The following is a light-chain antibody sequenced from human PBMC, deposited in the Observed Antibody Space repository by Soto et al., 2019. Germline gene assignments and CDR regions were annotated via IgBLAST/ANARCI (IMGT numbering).Light chain of an antibody. V-gene: IGKV3-20*01. CDR2: GAS. CDR3: QQYGSSPWT. Sequence: EIVLTQSPGTLSLSPGESATLSCRASESVNSRYLAWYQQRPGQAPRLLIYGASSGATGIPDRFSRSGSGTDFTLTISRLEPEDFAVYYCQQYGSSPWTFGQGTKVEIK. J-gene: IGKJ1*01. CDR1: ESVNSRY.